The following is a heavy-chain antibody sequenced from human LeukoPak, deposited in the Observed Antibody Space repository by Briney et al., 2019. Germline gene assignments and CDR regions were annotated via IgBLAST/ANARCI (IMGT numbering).Heavy chain of an antibody. CDR3: ARRGGSGRAFDY. V-gene: IGHV4-39*01. D-gene: IGHD1-26*01. Sequence: PSETLSLTCSVSGASISGGTYYWGWIRQPPGKGLEWIGSIYYTGSTYDNPSLKSRATISVDTSKNQFSLKLSSVTAADTAVYYCARRGGSGRAFDYWGQGTLVTVSS. CDR2: IYYTGST. CDR1: GASISGGTYY. J-gene: IGHJ4*02.